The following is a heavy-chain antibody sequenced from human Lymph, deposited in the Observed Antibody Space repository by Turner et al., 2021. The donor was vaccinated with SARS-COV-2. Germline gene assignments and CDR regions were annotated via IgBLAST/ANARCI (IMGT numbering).Heavy chain of an antibody. CDR1: GFTFSNSA. J-gene: IGHJ4*02. Sequence: EVQLLESGGGLVPLGGSLRLSCAASGFTFSNSAMSWVRQAPGKGLEWVSVISSSGGSTYYAASVKGRFTISRDNSKNTLFLQMNSLRAGDTALYYCANVGSYFFDYWGQGTLVTVSS. V-gene: IGHV3-23*01. CDR3: ANVGSYFFDY. CDR2: ISSSGGST. D-gene: IGHD3-10*01.